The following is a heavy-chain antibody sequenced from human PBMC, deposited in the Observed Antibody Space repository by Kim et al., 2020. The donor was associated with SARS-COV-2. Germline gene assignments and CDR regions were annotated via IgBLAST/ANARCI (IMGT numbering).Heavy chain of an antibody. D-gene: IGHD3-10*01. V-gene: IGHV3-33*01. CDR2: IWYDGSNK. CDR1: GFTFSSYG. Sequence: GGSLRLSCAASGFTFSSYGMHWVRQAPGKGLEWVAVIWYDGSNKYYADSVKGRFTISRDNSKNTLYLQMNSLRAEDTAVYYCARDRRAWYYGSGSYWYYYYGRDVWGQGTTVTVSS. J-gene: IGHJ6*02. CDR3: ARDRRAWYYGSGSYWYYYYGRDV.